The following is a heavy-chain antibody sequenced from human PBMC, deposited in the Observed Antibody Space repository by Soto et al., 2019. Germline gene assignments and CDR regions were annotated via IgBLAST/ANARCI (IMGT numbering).Heavy chain of an antibody. CDR1: GFTFSSYS. Sequence: GGSLRLSCAASGFTFSSYSMNWVRQAPGKGLEWVSSISSSSSYIYYADSVKGRFTISRDNAKNSLYLQMNSLRAEDTAVYYCARDFYDFWSGSDTKGFDYWGQGTLVTVSS. V-gene: IGHV3-21*01. CDR2: ISSSSSYI. CDR3: ARDFYDFWSGSDTKGFDY. J-gene: IGHJ4*02. D-gene: IGHD3-3*01.